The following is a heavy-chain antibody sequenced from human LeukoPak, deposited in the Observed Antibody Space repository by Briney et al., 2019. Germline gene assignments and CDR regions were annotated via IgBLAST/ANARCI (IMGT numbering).Heavy chain of an antibody. CDR3: ASSSHNNYWYFDY. D-gene: IGHD1-1*01. V-gene: IGHV3-20*04. J-gene: IGHJ4*02. CDR1: GFIFDDYG. Sequence: SGGSLRLSCAASGFIFDDYGMSWVRQAPGKGLEWVSGINWNGGSTGYADSVKGRFTISRDNAKNSLYLQMNSLRAEDTALYYCASSSHNNYWYFDYWGQGTLVTVSS. CDR2: INWNGGST.